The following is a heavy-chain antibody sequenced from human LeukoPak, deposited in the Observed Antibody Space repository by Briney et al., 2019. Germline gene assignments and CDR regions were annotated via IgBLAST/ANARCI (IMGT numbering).Heavy chain of an antibody. J-gene: IGHJ4*02. V-gene: IGHV3-21*01. CDR2: ISSSSSYI. D-gene: IGHD3-22*01. Sequence: GGSLRLSCAASGFTFSNYWMTWVRQAPGKGLEWVSSISSSSSYIYYADSVKGQFTISRDNAKNSLYLQMNSLRAEDTAVYYCARDFQTRYYDSSHWGQGTLVTVSS. CDR1: GFTFSNYW. CDR3: ARDFQTRYYDSSH.